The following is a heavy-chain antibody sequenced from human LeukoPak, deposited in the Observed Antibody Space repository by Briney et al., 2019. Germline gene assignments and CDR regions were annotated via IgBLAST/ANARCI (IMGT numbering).Heavy chain of an antibody. V-gene: IGHV4-59*08. Sequence: PSETLSLKCTVSGGSISSLYWSWTRHPPGKGLELIGTAYYSGSANYNPPLKRRATISVDTSTNELSLRLSSVTAADTAVYSCGRSGGGWNWGQGTLVTVSS. D-gene: IGHD6-19*01. CDR1: GGSISSLY. J-gene: IGHJ4*02. CDR3: GRSGGGWN. CDR2: AYYSGSA.